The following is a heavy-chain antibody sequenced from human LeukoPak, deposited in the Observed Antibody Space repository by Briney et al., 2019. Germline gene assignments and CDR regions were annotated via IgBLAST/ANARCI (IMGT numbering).Heavy chain of an antibody. Sequence: GGSLRLSCAASGLGFGKYAMAWVRQAPGKGLECVSIISDDSSFTYYLASVKGRSTIFRDNSKNTLYLRMNSLKAEDTAVYYCAKGRCSGPGCDSFDYWGQGALVTVSS. CDR2: ISDDSSFT. J-gene: IGHJ4*02. V-gene: IGHV3-23*01. CDR1: GLGFGKYA. CDR3: AKGRCSGPGCDSFDY. D-gene: IGHD5-12*01.